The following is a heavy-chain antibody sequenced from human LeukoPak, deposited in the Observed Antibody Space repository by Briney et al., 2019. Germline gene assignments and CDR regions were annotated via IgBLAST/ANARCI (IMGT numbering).Heavy chain of an antibody. V-gene: IGHV4-39*07. J-gene: IGHJ6*03. D-gene: IGHD3-22*01. CDR3: ARLRGSGYYKGYYYMDV. CDR2: INHSGST. CDR1: GGSISSSSYY. Sequence: SETLSLTCTVSGGSISSSSYYWGWIRQPPGKGLEWIGEINHSGSTNYNPSLKSRVTISVDTSKNQFSLKLSSVTAADTAVYYCARLRGSGYYKGYYYMDVWGKGTTVTISS.